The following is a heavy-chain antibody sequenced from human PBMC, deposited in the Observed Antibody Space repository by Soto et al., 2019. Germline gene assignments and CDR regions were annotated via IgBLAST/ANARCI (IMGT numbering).Heavy chain of an antibody. CDR3: ARDLPENGSGSYPDY. CDR2: ISAYNGNT. Sequence: QVQLVQSGAEVKKPRASVKVSSKASGYTFTSYRISWVRQAPGQGLEWMGWISAYNGNTNYAQKLLGRVTMTTDTSTSTAYMELRSLRSDDTAVYYCARDLPENGSGSYPDYWGQGTLVTVSS. V-gene: IGHV1-18*01. D-gene: IGHD3-10*01. J-gene: IGHJ4*02. CDR1: GYTFTSYR.